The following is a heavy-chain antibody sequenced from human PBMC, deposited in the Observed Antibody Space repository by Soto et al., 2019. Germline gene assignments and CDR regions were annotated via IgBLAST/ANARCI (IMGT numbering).Heavy chain of an antibody. V-gene: IGHV4-39*01. J-gene: IGHJ4*02. CDR3: ASERRTIGSGSYYSVDY. Sequence: SETLSLTCTVPGGSISSSSYYWGWIRQPPGKGLEWIGSIYYSGSTYYNPSLKSRVTISVDTSKNQFSLKLSSVTAADTAVYYCASERRTIGSGSYYSVDYWGQGTLVTVSS. CDR1: GGSISSSSYY. D-gene: IGHD3-10*01. CDR2: IYYSGST.